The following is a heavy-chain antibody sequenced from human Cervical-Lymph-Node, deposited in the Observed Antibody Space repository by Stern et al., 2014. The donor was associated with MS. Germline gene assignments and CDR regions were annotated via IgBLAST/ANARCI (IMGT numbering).Heavy chain of an antibody. J-gene: IGHJ4*02. V-gene: IGHV1-18*01. CDR3: ARGGVADYFDY. CDR2: FSAYNVNA. Sequence: QVQLVQSGPEVKKPGASVKVSCKASGYTFSDYDISWVRQAPGQGLEWMGWFSAYNVNANYAQKFQGRVTMTTDKSTRTTYMELRSLRSDDTAVYYCARGGVADYFDYWGQGTLVTVSS. CDR1: GYTFSDYD. D-gene: IGHD5-12*01.